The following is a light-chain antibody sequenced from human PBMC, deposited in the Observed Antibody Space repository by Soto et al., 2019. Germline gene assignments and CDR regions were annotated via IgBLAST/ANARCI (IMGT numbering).Light chain of an antibody. J-gene: IGKJ5*01. CDR1: QSVSSSY. V-gene: IGKV3-20*01. Sequence: EMVLTQAPGILSLSPGERATISFRASQSVSSSYLAWYQQKPGQPPRLLIYGASSRATGIPDRFSGSGSGTDFTLTISRLEPEDFAVFYCQHYDSLPITFGQGTRLEIK. CDR3: QHYDSLPIT. CDR2: GAS.